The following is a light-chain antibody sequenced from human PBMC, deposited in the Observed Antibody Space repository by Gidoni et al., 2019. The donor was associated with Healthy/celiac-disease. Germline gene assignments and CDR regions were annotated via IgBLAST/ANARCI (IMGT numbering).Light chain of an antibody. V-gene: IGKV4-1*01. CDR1: PSVLYSSTNKNS. J-gene: IGKJ5*01. Sequence: DILMTQSPDSLAVSLGERATINCKSSPSVLYSSTNKNSLAWYQQKPGQPPKLLIYWASTRESGVPDRFSGSGSGTDFTLTISSLQAEDVAVYYCQQYYSTPPVTFGQGTRLEIK. CDR3: QQYYSTPPVT. CDR2: WAS.